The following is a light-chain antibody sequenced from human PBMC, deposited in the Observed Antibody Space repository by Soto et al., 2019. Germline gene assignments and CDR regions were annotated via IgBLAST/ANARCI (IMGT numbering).Light chain of an antibody. Sequence: QSALTQPASVSGSPGQSITISCTGTSSDVGSYNYVSWYQQHPGKAPKLMIYDVSNRPSGVSNRFSGSKSGNTASLTISGLQAEDEADYYCNSYTSSSTRVFGGGTQLTVL. J-gene: IGLJ7*01. CDR2: DVS. V-gene: IGLV2-14*01. CDR1: SSDVGSYNY. CDR3: NSYTSSSTRV.